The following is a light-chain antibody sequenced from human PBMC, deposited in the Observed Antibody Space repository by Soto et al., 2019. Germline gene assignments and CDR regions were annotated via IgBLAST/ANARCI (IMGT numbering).Light chain of an antibody. Sequence: DIQMTQSPSSLSASVGDRVTITCRASQSISNYLNWYQQKPGKAPKLLIYAASSLLSGVPSRFSGSGSGTDFTLTISSLQPEDFATYYCQQSSSTPITFGQGTRLEIK. CDR3: QQSSSTPIT. V-gene: IGKV1-39*01. CDR2: AAS. CDR1: QSISNY. J-gene: IGKJ5*01.